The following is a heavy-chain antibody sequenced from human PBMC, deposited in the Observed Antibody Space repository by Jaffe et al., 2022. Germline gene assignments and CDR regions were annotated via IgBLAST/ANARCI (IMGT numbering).Heavy chain of an antibody. CDR1: GFTFSSYA. CDR3: AKDVTIVVVPAAIPDAFDI. J-gene: IGHJ3*02. Sequence: EVQLLESGGGLVQPGGSLRLSCAASGFTFSSYAMSWVRQAPGKGLEWVSAISGSGGSTYYADSVKGRFTISRDNSKNTLYLQMNSLRAEDTAVYYCAKDVTIVVVPAAIPDAFDIWGQGTMVTVSS. CDR2: ISGSGGST. D-gene: IGHD2-2*02. V-gene: IGHV3-23*01.